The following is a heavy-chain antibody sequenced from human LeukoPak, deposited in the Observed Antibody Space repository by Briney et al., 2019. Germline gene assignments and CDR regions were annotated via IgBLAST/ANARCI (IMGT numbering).Heavy chain of an antibody. J-gene: IGHJ5*02. V-gene: IGHV4-59*02. CDR2: IYYSGST. CDR3: TRGADWFDP. CDR1: GGAVSRYY. Sequence: SETLSLTCIVSGGAVSRYYWSWIRQPPGRGLEWIGYIYYSGSTNYNPSLKSRVTISVDTSKNQFSLRLTSVTTADTAVYYCTRGADWFDPWGQGTLVTVSS.